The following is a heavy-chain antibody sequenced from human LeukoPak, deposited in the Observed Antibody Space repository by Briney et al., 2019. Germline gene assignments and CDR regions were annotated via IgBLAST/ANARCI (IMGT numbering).Heavy chain of an antibody. D-gene: IGHD3-16*01. V-gene: IGHV3-23*01. J-gene: IGHJ3*01. CDR1: GFTFNKHA. CDR2: TIDSGAST. Sequence: QPGESLRLSCAASGFTFNKHAMSWVRQTPGKGLEWVSTTIDSGASTYYADSVKGRFTISRDNSKDTLFVQMNTLRAEDTALYFCARGGAAGWGTFDVWGQGTMVTVSS. CDR3: ARGGAAGWGTFDV.